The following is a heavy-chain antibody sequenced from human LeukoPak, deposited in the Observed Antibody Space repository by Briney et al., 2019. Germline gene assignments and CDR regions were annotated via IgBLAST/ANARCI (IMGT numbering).Heavy chain of an antibody. J-gene: IGHJ4*02. CDR1: GDSISGYY. CDR3: ARDRGRTFSFDY. D-gene: IGHD2/OR15-2a*01. Sequence: SETLSLACTVSGDSISGYYWSWIRQPAGKRPEWIGRMYTSGRSAYNPSLKSRGTISVAKSMNQFSLKLSSVAAADTAVYYCARDRGRTFSFDYWGQGILVTVPS. V-gene: IGHV4-4*07. CDR2: MYTSGRS.